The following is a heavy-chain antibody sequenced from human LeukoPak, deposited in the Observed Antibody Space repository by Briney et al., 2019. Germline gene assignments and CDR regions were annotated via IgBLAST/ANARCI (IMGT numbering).Heavy chain of an antibody. CDR1: GFTFSSYW. Sequence: SGGSLRLSCAASGFTFSSYWMSWVRQAPGKGLEWVANIKQDGSEKYYLDSVKGRFTISRDNAKNSLYLQMNSLRAEDTAVYYCATEAVDYVWGSSAEDFDYWGQGTLVTVSS. V-gene: IGHV3-7*01. D-gene: IGHD3-16*01. J-gene: IGHJ4*02. CDR2: IKQDGSEK. CDR3: ATEAVDYVWGSSAEDFDY.